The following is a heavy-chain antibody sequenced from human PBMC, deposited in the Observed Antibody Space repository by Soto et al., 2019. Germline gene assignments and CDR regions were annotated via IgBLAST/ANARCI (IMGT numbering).Heavy chain of an antibody. D-gene: IGHD2-21*02. CDR2: IHPSGRT. CDR3: VRGGDWKFDF. V-gene: IGHV4-4*02. J-gene: IGHJ4*02. Sequence: QVQLQESGPGLVKPSGTLSLTCAVSGDSITIDKWWSWVRQSPGKGLEWIGEIHPSGRTNCKPSVKSRITMSVDKSKNQFSLELRSTTAADTAVYYCVRGGDWKFDFWGQGRRGTVSS. CDR1: GDSITIDKW.